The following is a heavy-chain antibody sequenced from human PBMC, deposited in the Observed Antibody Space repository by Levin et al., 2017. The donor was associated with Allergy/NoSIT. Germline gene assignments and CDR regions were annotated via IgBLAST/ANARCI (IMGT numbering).Heavy chain of an antibody. V-gene: IGHV3-23*01. J-gene: IGHJ4*02. CDR1: AFSFSSYA. Sequence: GESLKISCAASAFSFSSYAMSWVRQAPGKGLEWVSAISGSGGRTYYADSVKGRFTISRDNSKNTLFLQMNSLRAEDTAIYYWAKEGSGGSYGIYWGQGTLVTVSS. D-gene: IGHD1-26*01. CDR2: ISGSGGRT. CDR3: AKEGSGGSYGIY.